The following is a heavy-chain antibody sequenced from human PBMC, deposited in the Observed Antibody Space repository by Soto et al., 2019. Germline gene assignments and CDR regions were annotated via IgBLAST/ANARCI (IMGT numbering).Heavy chain of an antibody. V-gene: IGHV3-64D*06. Sequence: GGSLILSCSSSGFTFSSYAMHLVRQAPGKGLEYVSAISSNGGSAYYADSVKGRFTISRDNSKNTLYLQMSSLRAEDTAVYYCVKELFVSGPFYYYYGMDVWGQGTTVTVSS. D-gene: IGHD3-3*01. J-gene: IGHJ6*02. CDR2: ISSNGGSA. CDR1: GFTFSSYA. CDR3: VKELFVSGPFYYYYGMDV.